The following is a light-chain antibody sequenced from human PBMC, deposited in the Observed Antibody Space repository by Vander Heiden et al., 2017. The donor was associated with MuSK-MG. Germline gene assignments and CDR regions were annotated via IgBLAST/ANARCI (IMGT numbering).Light chain of an antibody. CDR1: SSDVGGYNY. V-gene: IGLV2-14*01. J-gene: IGLJ3*02. CDR2: EVS. Sequence: QSDLTQPASVSGSPGQSITISCTGTSSDVGGYNYVSWYQQHPGKAPKLMIYEVSNRPSGVSNRFSGSKSGNTASLTIAGLQAEDEAEYYCSSYTSSSTPLIVMFGGGTKLTVL. CDR3: SSYTSSSTPLIVM.